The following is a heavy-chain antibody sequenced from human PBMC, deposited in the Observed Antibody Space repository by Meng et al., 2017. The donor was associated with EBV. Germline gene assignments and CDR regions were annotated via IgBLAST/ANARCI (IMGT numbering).Heavy chain of an antibody. V-gene: IGHV1-69*01. J-gene: IGHJ4*02. Sequence: QVQLVQFAGEVKKPGSSVKVSCKTSGGPFRYYAISWVRQAPGQGLEWLGGSLPRLGAPNYAQKFHGRVKITADESTSTHYMDLSSLRFEDTAVYYCASESGRGFTPNYWGQGTLVTVSS. D-gene: IGHD3-10*01. CDR3: ASESGRGFTPNY. CDR1: GGPFRYYA. CDR2: SLPRLGAP.